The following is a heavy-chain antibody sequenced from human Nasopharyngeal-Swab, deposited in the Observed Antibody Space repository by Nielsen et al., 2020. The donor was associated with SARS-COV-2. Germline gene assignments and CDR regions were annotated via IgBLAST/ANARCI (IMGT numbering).Heavy chain of an antibody. D-gene: IGHD3-22*01. V-gene: IGHV4-59*08. CDR3: ARLVSDSSGYYYPHYYYYYMDV. J-gene: IGHJ6*03. Sequence: SETLSLTCTVPGGSISSYYWSWIRQSPGKGLEWIGYFYYSGITNYNPSLKSRVTISVDTSKNQFSLKLSSVTAADTAVYYCARLVSDSSGYYYPHYYYYYMDVWGKGTTVTVSS. CDR2: FYYSGIT. CDR1: GGSISSYY.